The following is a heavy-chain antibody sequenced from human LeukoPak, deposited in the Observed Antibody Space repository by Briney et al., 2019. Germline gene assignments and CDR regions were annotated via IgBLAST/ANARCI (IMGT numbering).Heavy chain of an antibody. CDR2: IYYSGST. Sequence: SETLSLTCTVSGGSISSYYWSWTRQPPGKGLEWIGYIYYSGSTNYNPSLKSRVTISVDTSKNQFSLKLSSVTAADTAVYYCARGMYDSSGYYYWYFDLWGRGTLVTVSS. J-gene: IGHJ2*01. D-gene: IGHD3-22*01. V-gene: IGHV4-59*01. CDR1: GGSISSYY. CDR3: ARGMYDSSGYYYWYFDL.